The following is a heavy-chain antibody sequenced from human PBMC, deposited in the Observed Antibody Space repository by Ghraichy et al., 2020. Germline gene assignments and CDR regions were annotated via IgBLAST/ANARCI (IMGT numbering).Heavy chain of an antibody. D-gene: IGHD3-16*01. CDR2: ISSSTSRIPYI. CDR1: GFPFSSSP. J-gene: IGHJ6*02. Sequence: GGSLRLSCAASGFPFSSSPMNWARQAPGKGLEWVSSISSSTSRIPYIVYVDSVKGRFTISRDNARNSLYLQMNSLTVEDTAGYYCARGVNGMDVWGQGTTVTVS. V-gene: IGHV3-21*01. CDR3: ARGVNGMDV.